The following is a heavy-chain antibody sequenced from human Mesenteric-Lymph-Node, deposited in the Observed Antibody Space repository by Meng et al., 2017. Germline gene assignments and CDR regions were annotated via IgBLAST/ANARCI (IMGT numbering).Heavy chain of an antibody. CDR1: GYTFTGYY. CDR2: ISAYNGNT. D-gene: IGHD3-16*01. CDR3: ARMTPRAADRVRGGSHWAGAFDI. Sequence: ASVKVSCKASGYTFTGYYMHWVRQAPGQGLEWMGWISAYNGNTDYAQKLQGRVTMTTDTSTSTAYMELRSLRSDDTAVYYCARMTPRAADRVRGGSHWAGAFDIWGQGTMVTVSS. V-gene: IGHV1-18*04. J-gene: IGHJ3*02.